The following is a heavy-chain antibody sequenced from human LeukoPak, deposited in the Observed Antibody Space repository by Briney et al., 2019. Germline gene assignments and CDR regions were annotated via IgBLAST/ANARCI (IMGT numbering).Heavy chain of an antibody. J-gene: IGHJ4*02. CDR1: GGSISSYY. CDR3: ARLNYGSGTSFDY. Sequence: TSETLSLTCTVSGGSISSYYWSWIRQPPGKGLEWIGYIYYSGSTNYNPSLKSRVTISVDTSKNQFSLKLSSVTAADTAVYYCARLNYGSGTSFDYWGQGTLVTVSS. V-gene: IGHV4-59*12. D-gene: IGHD3-10*01. CDR2: IYYSGST.